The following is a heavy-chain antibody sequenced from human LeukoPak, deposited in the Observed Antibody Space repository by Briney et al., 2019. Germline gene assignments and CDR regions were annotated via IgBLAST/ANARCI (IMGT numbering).Heavy chain of an antibody. Sequence: SVKVSCKASGGTFSSYAISWVRQAPGQGLEWMGGIIPIFGTANYAQKFQGRVTITTDESTSTAYMELSSLRSEDTAVYYCAREEREIFGVVIIGDVAFDIWGQGTMVTVSS. V-gene: IGHV1-69*05. CDR3: AREEREIFGVVIIGDVAFDI. D-gene: IGHD3-3*01. CDR2: IIPIFGTA. J-gene: IGHJ3*02. CDR1: GGTFSSYA.